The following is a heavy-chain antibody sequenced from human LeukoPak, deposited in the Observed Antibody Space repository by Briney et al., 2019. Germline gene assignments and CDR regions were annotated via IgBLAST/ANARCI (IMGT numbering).Heavy chain of an antibody. V-gene: IGHV3-21*01. CDR2: ITSGNNYI. J-gene: IGHJ2*01. Sequence: GGSLRLSCAASGFTFSSNSMNWVRQAPGKGLEWVSSITSGNNYIYYADSMKGRFTISRDNAKNSLYLQMNSLRAEDTAVYYCVTTWGAHYWYFDLWGRGALVTVSS. CDR3: VTTWGAHYWYFDL. CDR1: GFTFSSNS. D-gene: IGHD1-26*01.